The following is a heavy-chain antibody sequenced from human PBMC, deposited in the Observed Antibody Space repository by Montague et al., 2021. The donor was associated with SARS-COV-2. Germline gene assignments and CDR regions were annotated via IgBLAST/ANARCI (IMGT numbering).Heavy chain of an antibody. CDR3: ARGQEVFNMVLVVLGCYYYLDV. J-gene: IGHJ6*03. CDR1: GGSFSGFY. Sequence: SETLSLTCAVSGGSFSGFYWSWVRQSPGEGLEWIGEINQSGSINYNPSLKSRVTILVDTSKNQFSLKLTSVTAADTAVYYCARGQEVFNMVLVVLGCYYYLDVWGQGTPVTVSS. CDR2: INQSGSI. V-gene: IGHV4-34*01. D-gene: IGHD3-22*01.